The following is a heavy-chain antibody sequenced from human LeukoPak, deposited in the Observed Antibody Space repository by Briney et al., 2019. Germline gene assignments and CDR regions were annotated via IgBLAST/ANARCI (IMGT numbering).Heavy chain of an antibody. CDR1: GFTFSSYG. D-gene: IGHD4-17*01. V-gene: IGHV3-30*03. CDR3: ARDYDYGDYPGY. Sequence: PGRSLRLSCAASGFTFSSYGMHWVRQAPGKGLGWVAVISYDGSNKYYADSVKGRFTISRDNSKNTLYLQMNSLRAEDTAVYYCARDYDYGDYPGYWGQGTLVTVSS. J-gene: IGHJ4*02. CDR2: ISYDGSNK.